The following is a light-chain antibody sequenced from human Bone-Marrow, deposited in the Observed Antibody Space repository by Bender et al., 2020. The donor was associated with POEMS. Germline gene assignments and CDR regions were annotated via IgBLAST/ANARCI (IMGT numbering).Light chain of an antibody. CDR1: SGHSTYA. J-gene: IGLJ2*01. V-gene: IGLV4-69*01. CDR3: QTWGAGNVV. CDR2: LNSDGSH. Sequence: QLVLTQSPSASASLGASVKLTCTLSSGHSTYAIAWHQQQPEKGPRSLMKLNSDGSHSRGAGIPDRFSGSSSGAERYLTISSLQSEDEADYYCQTWGAGNVVFGRGTKLTVL.